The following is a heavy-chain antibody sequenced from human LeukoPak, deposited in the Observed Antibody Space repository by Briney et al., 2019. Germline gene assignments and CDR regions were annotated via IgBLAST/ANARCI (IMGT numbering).Heavy chain of an antibody. V-gene: IGHV4-30-2*01. CDR1: GGSISSCGCS. D-gene: IGHD3-22*01. J-gene: IGHJ4*02. Sequence: SETLSLTCAVSGGSISSCGCSWSWIRQPPGKGLEWIVYIYHSGSTYYNPSLKRRVTISVDRSKNQFSLKLSSVTAADTPVYYSARAPNWLSEPYYFDDWGQGTLVTVSS. CDR2: IYHSGST. CDR3: ARAPNWLSEPYYFDD.